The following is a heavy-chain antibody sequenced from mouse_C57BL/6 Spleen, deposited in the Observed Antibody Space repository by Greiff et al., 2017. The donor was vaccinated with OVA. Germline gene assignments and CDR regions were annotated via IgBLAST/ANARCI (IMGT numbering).Heavy chain of an antibody. CDR2: IYPRSGNT. V-gene: IGHV1-81*01. J-gene: IGHJ4*01. D-gene: IGHD4-1*01. CDR3: ARWEAMDD. CDR1: GYTFTSYG. Sequence: QVQLKESGAELARPGASVKLSCKASGYTFTSYGISWVKQSNGQGLEWIGEIYPRSGNTYYNEKFKGKATLTADKSSSTAYMELRGLTSEDSAVYFCARWEAMDDWGKGTTVTVSS.